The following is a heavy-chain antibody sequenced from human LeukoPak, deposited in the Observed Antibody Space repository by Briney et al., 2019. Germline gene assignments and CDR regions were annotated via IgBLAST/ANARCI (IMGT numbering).Heavy chain of an antibody. CDR2: INPTGGST. CDR3: ARDNSVGDNAWWFDP. CDR1: GYTFTSYY. J-gene: IGHJ5*02. V-gene: IGHV1-46*01. D-gene: IGHD1-26*01. Sequence: GASVKVSCKASGYTFTSYYMHWVRQAPGQGLEWMGLINPTGGSTGYAQKFQGRVTMTGDMSTSTDYMELSSLRSEDTAIYYCARDNSVGDNAWWFDPWGQGTLVTVSS.